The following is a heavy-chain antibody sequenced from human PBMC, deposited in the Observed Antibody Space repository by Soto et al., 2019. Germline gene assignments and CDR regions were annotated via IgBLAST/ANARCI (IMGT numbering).Heavy chain of an antibody. CDR3: ATDKYGAGRVGVHS. J-gene: IGHJ5*02. V-gene: IGHV1-69*08. D-gene: IGHD1-26*01. Sequence: QVQLVQSGAEVKKPGASLRVSCETSGGTSTIYTITWVRQAPGQGLQWMGRIVPTLRITNYAQEFQGRLTITADSSTSTAPIELTSPTSEATAVYYCATDKYGAGRVGVHSWGQGTLVTVSS. CDR1: GGTSTIYT. CDR2: IVPTLRIT.